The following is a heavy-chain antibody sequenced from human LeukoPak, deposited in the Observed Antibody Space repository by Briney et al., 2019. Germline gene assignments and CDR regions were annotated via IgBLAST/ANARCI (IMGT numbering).Heavy chain of an antibody. V-gene: IGHV1-18*01. CDR1: GYTFTSYG. J-gene: IGHJ4*02. CDR3: ALYGSGWNFDY. Sequence: ASVKVSFKASGYTFTSYGINWVRQAPGQGFEWMGWISAYNGHTNYAQKLQGRVTMTTDTSTSTAYMELRSLRSDDTAVYYCALYGSGWNFDYWGQGSLVTVSS. D-gene: IGHD6-19*01. CDR2: ISAYNGHT.